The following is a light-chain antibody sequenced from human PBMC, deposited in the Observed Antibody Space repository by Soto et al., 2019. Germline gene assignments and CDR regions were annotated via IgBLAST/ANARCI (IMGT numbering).Light chain of an antibody. J-gene: IGKJ5*01. V-gene: IGKV3-15*01. CDR2: GAS. CDR3: QQYDNWPIP. Sequence: GMKLSPATLSVYKRERATPSGRASQSVSSNLAWYQQKPGQAPRLFIYGASTRATAIPPRFSGSGSGTEFTLTISSLQSEDFAVYYCQQYDNWPIPFGQGTRLAI. CDR1: QSVSSN.